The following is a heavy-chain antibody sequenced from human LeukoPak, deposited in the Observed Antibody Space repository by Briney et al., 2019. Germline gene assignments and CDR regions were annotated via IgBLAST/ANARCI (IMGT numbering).Heavy chain of an antibody. V-gene: IGHV3-15*01. Sequence: GGSLRLSCAASGFTFSNAWMSWVRQAPGKGLEWVGRIKSKTDGGTTDYAAPVKGRFTISRDDSKNTLYLQMNSLKTEDTAVYYCTTVRRYCSGGSCYSNYWGRGTLVTVSS. CDR2: IKSKTDGGTT. CDR3: TTVRRYCSGGSCYSNY. D-gene: IGHD2-15*01. J-gene: IGHJ4*02. CDR1: GFTFSNAW.